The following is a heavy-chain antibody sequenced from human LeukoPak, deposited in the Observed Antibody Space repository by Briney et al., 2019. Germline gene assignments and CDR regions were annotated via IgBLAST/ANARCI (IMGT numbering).Heavy chain of an antibody. CDR1: GFTFSSYS. Sequence: PGGSLRLSCAASGFTFSSYSMNWVRQAPGKGLEWVANIKQDGSEKYYVDSVKGRFTISRDNAKNSLYLQMNSLRAEDTAVYYCARDLFDWGQGTLVTVSS. V-gene: IGHV3-7*01. CDR2: IKQDGSEK. CDR3: ARDLFD. D-gene: IGHD2-21*01. J-gene: IGHJ4*02.